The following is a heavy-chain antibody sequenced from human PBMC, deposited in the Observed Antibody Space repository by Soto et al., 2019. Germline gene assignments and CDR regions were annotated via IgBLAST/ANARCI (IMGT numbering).Heavy chain of an antibody. CDR2: IYYSGST. D-gene: IGHD2-15*01. CDR1: GGSISSGDYY. J-gene: IGHJ5*02. Sequence: QVQLQESGPGLVKPSQTLSLTCTVSGGSISSGDYYWSWIRQPPGKGLEWIGYIYYSGSTYYNPSLKSRVTISVDTSKNQFSLKLSSVTAADTAVYYCARDSEYCSGGSCSEYNWFDPWGQGTLVTVSS. V-gene: IGHV4-30-4*01. CDR3: ARDSEYCSGGSCSEYNWFDP.